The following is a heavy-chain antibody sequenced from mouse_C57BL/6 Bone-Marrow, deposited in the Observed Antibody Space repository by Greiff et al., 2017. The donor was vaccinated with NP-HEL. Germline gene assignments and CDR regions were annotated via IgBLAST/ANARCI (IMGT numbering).Heavy chain of an antibody. J-gene: IGHJ4*01. CDR3: ARGVFYAMDY. CDR2: IDPSDSYT. V-gene: IGHV1-50*01. CDR1: GYTFTSYW. Sequence: QVQLQQPGAELVKPGASVKLSCKASGYTFTSYWMQWVKQRPGQGLEWIGEIDPSDSYTNYNQKFKVKATLTVDTSSSTAYMQLSSLTSEDSAVYYCARGVFYAMDYWGQGTSVTVSS.